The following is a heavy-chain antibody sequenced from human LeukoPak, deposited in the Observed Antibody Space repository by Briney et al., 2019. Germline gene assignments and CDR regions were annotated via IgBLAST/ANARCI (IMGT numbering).Heavy chain of an antibody. CDR1: GYTFTSYD. CDR3: ARGGYDFWSGYHKATRFAY. CDR2: MNPNSGNT. Sequence: GASVKVSCKASGYTFTSYDINWVRQATGQGLEWMGWMNPNSGNTGYAQKFQGRVTMTRNTSISTAYMELSSLRSEDTAVYYCARGGYDFWSGYHKATRFAYCGQGTLVTVSS. D-gene: IGHD3-3*01. V-gene: IGHV1-8*01. J-gene: IGHJ4*02.